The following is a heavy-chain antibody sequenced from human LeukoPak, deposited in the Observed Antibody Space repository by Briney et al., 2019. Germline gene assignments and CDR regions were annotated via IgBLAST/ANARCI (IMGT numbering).Heavy chain of an antibody. CDR3: ASEYCSGINCYFDY. CDR1: EYSFATYW. V-gene: IGHV5-51*01. J-gene: IGHJ4*02. Sequence: GESLKISCKGSEYSFATYWIGWVRQMPGQGLEGMGIIFPGDSDTRYSPSFQGQVTISADKSISTAYLQWSSLKASDTAIYYCASEYCSGINCYFDYWGQGTLVTVSS. D-gene: IGHD2-15*01. CDR2: IFPGDSDT.